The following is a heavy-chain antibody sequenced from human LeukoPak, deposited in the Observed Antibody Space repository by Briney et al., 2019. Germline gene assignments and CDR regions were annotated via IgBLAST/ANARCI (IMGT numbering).Heavy chain of an antibody. J-gene: IGHJ3*02. CDR3: ARGRSITLLRGVAMSDGFDI. D-gene: IGHD3-10*01. V-gene: IGHV3-21*01. CDR1: GFTFSSYG. Sequence: GGSLRLSCAASGFTFSSYGMNWVRQAPGKGLEWVSFIDTSGSYIYYGDSLKGRVTISRDNAKNSLYLQMNGLRAEDTAVYYCARGRSITLLRGVAMSDGFDIWGQGAMVTVSS. CDR2: IDTSGSYI.